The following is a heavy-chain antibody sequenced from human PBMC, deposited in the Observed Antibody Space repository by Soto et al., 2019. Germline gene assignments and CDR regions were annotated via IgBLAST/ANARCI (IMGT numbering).Heavy chain of an antibody. D-gene: IGHD1-1*01. CDR2: ISRSDSGT. Sequence: VQLLESGGGLIQPGGSLRLSCAASGFTFSTYDMSWVRQAPGEGLEWVSTISRSDSGTYYADSVKGRFTISRDNSQDTLYLHMSSLRVEDTAVYYCAKGAWNDVWGQGTLVTVSS. J-gene: IGHJ4*02. CDR1: GFTFSTYD. CDR3: AKGAWNDV. V-gene: IGHV3-23*01.